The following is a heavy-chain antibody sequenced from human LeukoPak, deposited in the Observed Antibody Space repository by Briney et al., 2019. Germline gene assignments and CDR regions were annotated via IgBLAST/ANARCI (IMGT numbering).Heavy chain of an antibody. CDR3: VRDQTVFTILDY. Sequence: GGSLRLSCAAAGFTFSNYWMHWVRQAPGKGLVWVAAVKTDGSDMQYADSVKGRFAISRDNAKNTVYLQMNSLRDEDTAVYYCVRDQTVFTILDYWGQGTLVTVSS. D-gene: IGHD4-17*01. CDR1: GFTFSNYW. V-gene: IGHV3-74*03. CDR2: VKTDGSDM. J-gene: IGHJ4*02.